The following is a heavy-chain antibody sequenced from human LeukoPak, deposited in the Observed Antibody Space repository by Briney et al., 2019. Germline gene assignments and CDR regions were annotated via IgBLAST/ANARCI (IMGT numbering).Heavy chain of an antibody. D-gene: IGHD3-22*01. CDR3: ARDPLDSSGFSYYFDY. J-gene: IGHJ4*02. V-gene: IGHV3-48*03. CDR2: ISSSTNTI. Sequence: GGSLRLSCATSGFTFSSYEFNWVRQAPGKGLEWVSYISSSTNTIYYADSVKGRFTISRDNAKESLYLQMNSLRVEDTAVYYCARDPLDSSGFSYYFDYWGQGALVTVSS. CDR1: GFTFSSYE.